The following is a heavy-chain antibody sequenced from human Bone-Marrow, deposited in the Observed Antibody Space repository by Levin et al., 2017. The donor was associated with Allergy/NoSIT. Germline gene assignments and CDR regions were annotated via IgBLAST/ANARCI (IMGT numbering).Heavy chain of an antibody. CDR3: RARHY. CDR2: IYSGGGT. Sequence: GGSLRLSCAAPGFTVYNNYMSWVRQAPGKGLEWVSFIYSGGGTYYADSVRGRFTISRDRSENTLFLQMNSLTADDTAIYYCRARHYWGRGTLVTVSS. V-gene: IGHV3-53*01. D-gene: IGHD5-12*01. CDR1: GFTVYNNY. J-gene: IGHJ4*02.